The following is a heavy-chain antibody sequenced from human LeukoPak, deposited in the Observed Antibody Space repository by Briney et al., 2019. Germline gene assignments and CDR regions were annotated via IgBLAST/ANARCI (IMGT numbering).Heavy chain of an antibody. V-gene: IGHV3-23*01. J-gene: IGHJ3*02. D-gene: IGHD4-17*01. Sequence: QTGGSLRLSCVVSGFAFSSNWMTWVRQAPGKGLEWVATVLGSGVPTYYAESVQGRFTISRDNSKNTLYLQMSSLRAEDTAIYYCAKDPNGDYIGTFDIWGQGTMVIVS. CDR3: AKDPNGDYIGTFDI. CDR1: GFAFSSNW. CDR2: VLGSGVPT.